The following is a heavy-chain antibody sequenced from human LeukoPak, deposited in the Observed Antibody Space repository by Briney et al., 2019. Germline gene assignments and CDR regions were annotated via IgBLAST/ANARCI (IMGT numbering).Heavy chain of an antibody. J-gene: IGHJ6*03. D-gene: IGHD3-10*01. CDR2: THESGST. CDR3: ASGAGSSLSDNYYYYYYYMDV. V-gene: IGHV4-59*12. Sequence: SETLSLTCTVSGGSISSFFWNWIRQPPGKGLEWIGFTHESGSTNYNPSLKSRVTISVDTSKNQFSLKLSSVTAADTAVYYCASGAGSSLSDNYYYYYYYMDVWGKGTTVTVSS. CDR1: GGSISSFF.